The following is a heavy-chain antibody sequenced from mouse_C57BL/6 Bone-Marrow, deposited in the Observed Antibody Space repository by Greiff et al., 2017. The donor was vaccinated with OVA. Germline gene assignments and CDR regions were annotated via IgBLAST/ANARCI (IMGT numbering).Heavy chain of an antibody. CDR2: IYPGSGGT. CDR3: AGDSYYAMDY. V-gene: IGHV1-55*01. D-gene: IGHD3-3*01. Sequence: QVQLQQPGAELVKPGASVKMSCKASGYTFTSYWITWVKQRPGQGLEWIGDIYPGSGGTNYHEKFKSKATLTVDTSSSTAYMQLSSLTSEDSAVYYCAGDSYYAMDYWGQGTSVTVSS. CDR1: GYTFTSYW. J-gene: IGHJ4*01.